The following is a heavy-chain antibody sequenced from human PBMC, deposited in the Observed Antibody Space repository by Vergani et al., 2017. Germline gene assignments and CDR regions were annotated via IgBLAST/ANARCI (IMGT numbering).Heavy chain of an antibody. D-gene: IGHD2-21*01. CDR2: FDPSDSYT. J-gene: IGHJ2*01. CDR1: GYSFTSYW. Sequence: EVQLVQSGAEVKKPGESLRISCKGSGYSFTSYWISWVRQMPGKGLEWVGRFDPSDSYTNYSPSFQGHVTIAADKSISTAYLQWSSLKASDTAMYYCARPGRSYCGGDCYSGYFDLWGRGTLVTVSS. CDR3: ARPGRSYCGGDCYSGYFDL. V-gene: IGHV5-10-1*01.